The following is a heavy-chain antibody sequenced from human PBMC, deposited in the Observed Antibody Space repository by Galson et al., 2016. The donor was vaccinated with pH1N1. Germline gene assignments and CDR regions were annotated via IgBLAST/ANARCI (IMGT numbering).Heavy chain of an antibody. V-gene: IGHV1-46*01. CDR2: IDPSDGTT. J-gene: IGHJ4*02. Sequence: SVKVSCKASGYSVTRYYMHWVRQAPGQGLEWMGIIDPSDGTTTYSQKFQGRISLTRDTSTNSVHMELTTLRPDDSATYLWARRYYFDYWGQGTLVTGSS. CDR3: ARRYYFDY. CDR1: GYSVTRYY.